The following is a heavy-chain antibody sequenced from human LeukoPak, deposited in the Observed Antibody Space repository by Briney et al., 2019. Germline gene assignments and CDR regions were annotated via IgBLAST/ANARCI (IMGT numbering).Heavy chain of an antibody. V-gene: IGHV1-2*02. D-gene: IGHD1-26*01. J-gene: IGHJ3*02. CDR2: INPNSGDT. CDR1: GYTFTSYG. Sequence: EASVKVSCKASGYTFTSYGINWVRQAPGQGLEWMGWINPNSGDTNYAQNFQGTVTMTRDTSISTAYMELSGLRFDDTAFYYCARSVGSSPWDGFDMWGQGTMVTVSS. CDR3: ARSVGSSPWDGFDM.